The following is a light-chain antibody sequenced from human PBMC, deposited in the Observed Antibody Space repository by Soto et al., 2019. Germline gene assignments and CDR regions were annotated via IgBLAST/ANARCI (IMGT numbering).Light chain of an antibody. J-gene: IGKJ2*01. CDR2: SAS. Sequence: ENVLTQSPGTLSLSPGXRATLSCRASQSVTSSYLAWYQQKPGQAPRLLIYSASSRATGVPDRFSGSGSATDFTLTISRVEPEDFAVYYCQQYGSSRNTFGQGTKVDIK. V-gene: IGKV3-20*01. CDR3: QQYGSSRNT. CDR1: QSVTSSY.